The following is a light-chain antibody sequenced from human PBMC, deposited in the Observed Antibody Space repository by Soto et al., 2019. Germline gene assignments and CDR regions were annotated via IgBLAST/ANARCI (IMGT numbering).Light chain of an antibody. J-gene: IGLJ1*01. CDR1: SSDVGGYNY. CDR3: TSYTSSSTLYV. V-gene: IGLV2-14*01. CDR2: YVS. Sequence: QSVLTQPASVSGSPGQSITISCTGTSSDVGGYNYVSWYQQHPGKAPKLMIYYVSNRPSGVSNRFSGSKSGNTASLTISALQAEDEADYYCTSYTSSSTLYVFGSGTKLTAL.